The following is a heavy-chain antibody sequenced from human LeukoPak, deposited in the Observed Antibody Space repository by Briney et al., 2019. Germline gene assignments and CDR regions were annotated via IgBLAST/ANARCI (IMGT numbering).Heavy chain of an antibody. Sequence: ALVKVSCKASGYTFTDYYMHWVRQAPGQGLEWMGWINPNSGGTNYAQKFQGRVTMTRDTSITTAYMELSRLRSDDTAVYYCARIYDSSDPLDYWGQGTLVTVSS. CDR2: INPNSGGT. D-gene: IGHD3-22*01. V-gene: IGHV1-2*02. CDR1: GYTFTDYY. J-gene: IGHJ4*02. CDR3: ARIYDSSDPLDY.